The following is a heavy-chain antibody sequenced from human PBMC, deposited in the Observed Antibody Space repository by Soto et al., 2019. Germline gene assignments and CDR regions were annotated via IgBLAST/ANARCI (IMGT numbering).Heavy chain of an antibody. J-gene: IGHJ6*02. CDR3: AREGDCTSTSCFGYYGMDV. Sequence: GGSLRLSCAASGFTFSSYEMNWVRQAPGKGLEWVSHIGSGGINLYYGDSVKGRFTISRDNAKNSLYLQMNSLRAEDTAVYYCAREGDCTSTSCFGYYGMDVWGQGTTVTVSS. V-gene: IGHV3-48*03. CDR2: IGSGGINL. CDR1: GFTFSSYE. D-gene: IGHD2-2*01.